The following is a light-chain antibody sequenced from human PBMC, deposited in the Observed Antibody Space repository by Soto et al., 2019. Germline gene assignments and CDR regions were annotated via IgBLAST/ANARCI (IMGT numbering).Light chain of an antibody. CDR3: SSYTSSSTLV. CDR2: DVS. Sequence: LTQPASVSGSPGQSITISCTGTSGDVGGYNYVSWYQQHPGKAPKLMIYDVSNRPSGVSNRFSGSKSGNTASLTISGLQAEDEADYYCSSYTSSSTLVFGTGTKVTVL. J-gene: IGLJ1*01. CDR1: SGDVGGYNY. V-gene: IGLV2-14*01.